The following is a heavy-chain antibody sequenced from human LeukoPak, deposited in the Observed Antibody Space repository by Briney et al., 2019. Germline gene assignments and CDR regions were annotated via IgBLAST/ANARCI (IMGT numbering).Heavy chain of an antibody. V-gene: IGHV4-4*07. D-gene: IGHD3/OR15-3a*01. J-gene: IGHJ6*03. CDR1: GGSISSYY. CDR3: ARDLDYPNYYYMDV. CDR2: IYTSGST. Sequence: PSETLSLTCTVSGGSISSYYWSWIRQPAGKGLEWIGRIYTSGSTNYNPSLKSRVTMSVDTSKNQFSLKLSSVTAADTAVYYCARDLDYPNYYYMDVWGKGTTVTVSS.